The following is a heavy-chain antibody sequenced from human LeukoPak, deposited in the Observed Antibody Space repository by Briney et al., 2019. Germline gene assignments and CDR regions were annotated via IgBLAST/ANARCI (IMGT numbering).Heavy chain of an antibody. Sequence: GGSLRLSCAASGFTFSDYYMSWIRQAPGKGLEWVSYISSSGSTIYYADSVKGRFTISRDNAKNSLSLQMNSLRAEDTAVYYCARDPYNGSYGDDYYYYMDVWGKGTTVTISS. D-gene: IGHD1-26*01. CDR2: ISSSGSTI. J-gene: IGHJ6*03. CDR3: ARDPYNGSYGDDYYYYMDV. CDR1: GFTFSDYY. V-gene: IGHV3-11*04.